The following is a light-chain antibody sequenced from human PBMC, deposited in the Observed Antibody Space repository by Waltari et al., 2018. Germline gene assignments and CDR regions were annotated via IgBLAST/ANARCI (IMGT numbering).Light chain of an antibody. V-gene: IGKV4-1*01. CDR3: QQYYRSRT. J-gene: IGKJ1*01. Sequence: DIVMTQSPDSLAVSLGERATIDCKSSQSVFYRSDNKNYLAWYPHKPGQPPKLLFYWASTRESGVPDRFSASGSGTDFTITINNLQAEDVAVYYCQQYYRSRTFGQGTKVEIK. CDR2: WAS. CDR1: QSVFYRSDNKNY.